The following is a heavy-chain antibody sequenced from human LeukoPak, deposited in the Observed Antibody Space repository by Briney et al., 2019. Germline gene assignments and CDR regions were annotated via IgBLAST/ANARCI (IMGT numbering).Heavy chain of an antibody. CDR3: ARAGQNWNYVNVSPNPLV. J-gene: IGHJ4*02. CDR2: IIPIFGTA. V-gene: IGHV1-69*01. Sequence: SSVKVSCKASGGTFSSYAISWVRQAPGQGLEWMGGIIPIFGTANYAQKFQGRVTITADESTSTAYMELSSLRSEDTAVYYCARAGQNWNYVNVSPNPLVWGQGTLVTVSS. CDR1: GGTFSSYA. D-gene: IGHD1-7*01.